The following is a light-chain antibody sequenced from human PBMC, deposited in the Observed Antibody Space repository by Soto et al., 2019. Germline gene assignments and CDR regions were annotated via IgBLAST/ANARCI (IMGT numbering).Light chain of an antibody. CDR2: DAS. CDR3: QQRSNWLT. Sequence: EIVLTQSPATLSLSPGERATLSCRASQSVSSYLAWYQQKPGQAPRLLIYDASNRATGIPARFSGSGSGTDVTLTISSLEPEDFAVYYCQQRSNWLTFGGGPKVEIK. J-gene: IGKJ4*01. V-gene: IGKV3-11*01. CDR1: QSVSSY.